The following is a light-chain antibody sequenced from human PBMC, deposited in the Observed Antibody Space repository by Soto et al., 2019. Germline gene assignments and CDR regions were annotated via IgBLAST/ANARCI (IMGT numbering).Light chain of an antibody. CDR3: HQYDSWT. V-gene: IGKV3-20*01. J-gene: IGKJ1*01. Sequence: IVFTQSAGTLSLSPVERATLSCRASQSFNSIYLAWYQQKPGQAPRLLIYGASSRATGIPDRFSGSGSGTDFTLTISRLEPEDFAVYYCHQYDSWTFGQGTKVDI. CDR2: GAS. CDR1: QSFNSIY.